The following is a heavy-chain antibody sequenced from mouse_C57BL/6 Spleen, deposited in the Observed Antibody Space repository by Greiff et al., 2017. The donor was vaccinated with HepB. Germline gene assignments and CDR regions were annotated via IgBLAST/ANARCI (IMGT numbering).Heavy chain of an antibody. V-gene: IGHV1-15*01. CDR1: GYTFTDYE. Sequence: QVQLKESGAELVRPGASVTLSCKASGYTFTDYEMHWVKQTPVHGLEWIGAIDPETGGTAYNQKFKGKAILTADKSSSTAYMELRSLTSEDSAVYYCTRWGVGRMDYWGQGTSVTVSS. CDR3: TRWGVGRMDY. CDR2: IDPETGGT. D-gene: IGHD3-3*01. J-gene: IGHJ4*01.